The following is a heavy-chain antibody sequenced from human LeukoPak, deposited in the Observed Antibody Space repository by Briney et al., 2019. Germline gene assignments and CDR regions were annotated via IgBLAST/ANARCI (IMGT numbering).Heavy chain of an antibody. J-gene: IGHJ4*02. V-gene: IGHV3-30*04. CDR2: ISYDGSNK. D-gene: IGHD2-15*01. CDR1: GFTFSSYA. CDR3: ARDAGYCSGGSCYSPNYFDY. Sequence: QAGGSLRLSCAASGFTFSSYAMHWVRQAPGKGLEWVAVISYDGSNKYYADSVKGRFTISRDNSKNTLYLQMNSLRAEGTAVYYCARDAGYCSGGSCYSPNYFDYWGQGTLVTVSS.